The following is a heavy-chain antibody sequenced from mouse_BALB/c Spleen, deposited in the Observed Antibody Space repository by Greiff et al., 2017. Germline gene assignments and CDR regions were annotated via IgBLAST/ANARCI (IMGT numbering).Heavy chain of an antibody. J-gene: IGHJ4*01. CDR2: IFPGSGST. V-gene: IGHV1-77*01. CDR3: ARGYYRSYYAMDY. D-gene: IGHD2-14*01. Sequence: QVQLQQSGPELVKPGASVKMSCKASGYTFPDYVISWVKQRTGQGFEWIGEIFPGSGSTDYNEKFKGKATLTADKSSNTAYMQLSSLTSEDSAVYFCARGYYRSYYAMDYWGQGTSVTVSS. CDR1: GYTFPDYV.